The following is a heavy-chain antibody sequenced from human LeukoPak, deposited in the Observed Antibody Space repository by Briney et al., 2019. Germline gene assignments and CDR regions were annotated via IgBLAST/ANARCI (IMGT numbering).Heavy chain of an antibody. CDR3: ARDLGSSWTNWFDP. Sequence: GASVKVSCKASGYTFTSYGISWVRQAPGQGPEWMGWISAYNGNTNYAQKLQGRVTMTTDTSTSTAYMELRSLRSDDTAAYYCARDLGSSWTNWFDPWGQGTLVTVSS. J-gene: IGHJ5*02. CDR1: GYTFTSYG. V-gene: IGHV1-18*01. D-gene: IGHD6-13*01. CDR2: ISAYNGNT.